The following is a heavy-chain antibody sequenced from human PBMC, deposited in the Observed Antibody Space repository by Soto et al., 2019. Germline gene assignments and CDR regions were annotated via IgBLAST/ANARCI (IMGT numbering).Heavy chain of an antibody. CDR3: ARTGDILTGYSYYFDY. V-gene: IGHV4-39*01. CDR1: GGSISSSSYY. CDR2: IYYSGST. J-gene: IGHJ4*02. Sequence: ASETLSLTCTVSGGSISSSSYYWGWIRQPPGKGLEWIGSIYYSGSTYYNPSLKSRVTISVGTSKNQFSLKLSSVTAADTAVYYCARTGDILTGYSYYFDYWGQGTLVTVSS. D-gene: IGHD3-9*01.